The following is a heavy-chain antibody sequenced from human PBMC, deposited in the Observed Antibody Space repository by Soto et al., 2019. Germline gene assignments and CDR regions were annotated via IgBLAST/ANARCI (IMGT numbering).Heavy chain of an antibody. D-gene: IGHD3-10*01. Sequence: ASVKVSCKASGYTFTSYGISWVRQAPGQGLEWMGWISGYNGNTDYAQKLQGRVTMTTDTSTSTAYMELRSLRSEDTAVYYCARKYTAITMVRGVIIDYYYYGMDVWGQGSLVTVSS. CDR3: ARKYTAITMVRGVIIDYYYYGMDV. V-gene: IGHV1-18*04. CDR2: ISGYNGNT. J-gene: IGHJ6*02. CDR1: GYTFTSYG.